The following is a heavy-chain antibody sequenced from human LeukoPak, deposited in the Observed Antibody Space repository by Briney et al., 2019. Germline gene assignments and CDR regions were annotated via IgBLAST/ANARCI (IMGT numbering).Heavy chain of an antibody. Sequence: GGSLRLSCAACGFTVSSNYMSWVRQAPGKGLEWVSVIYSGGSTYYADSVKGRFTISRDNSKNTLYLQMNSLRAEDTAVYYCARTNYGSGSFQAVYWGQGTLVTVSS. V-gene: IGHV3-53*01. CDR1: GFTVSSNY. J-gene: IGHJ4*02. CDR3: ARTNYGSGSFQAVY. CDR2: IYSGGST. D-gene: IGHD3-10*01.